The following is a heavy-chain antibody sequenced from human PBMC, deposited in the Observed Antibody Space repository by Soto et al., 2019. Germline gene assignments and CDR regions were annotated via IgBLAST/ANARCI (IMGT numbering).Heavy chain of an antibody. CDR1: GGTFSRYT. CDR2: IIPILGIA. CDR3: ARAPLIRGGFLSWFVP. J-gene: IGHJ5*02. D-gene: IGHD3-10*01. Sequence: SVKVSCKASGGTFSRYTISWVRQAPGQGLEWMGRIIPILGIANYAQKFQGRVTITADKSTSTAYMELSSLRSEDTAVYYCARAPLIRGGFLSWFVPCGQGTLVTVSS. V-gene: IGHV1-69*02.